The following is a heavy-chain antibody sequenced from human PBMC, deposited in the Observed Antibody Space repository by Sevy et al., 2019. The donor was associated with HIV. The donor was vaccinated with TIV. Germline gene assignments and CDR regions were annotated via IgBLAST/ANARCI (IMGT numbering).Heavy chain of an antibody. CDR1: GFTFSNYV. Sequence: GGSLRLTCAASGFTFSNYVMNWVRLAPGKGLEWVSVCSHGGGTTDYADSVKGRFTISRDDSKDTVYLEMNSLRAEDTAVYYCARRYLPSAPPALDYWGQGTLVTVSS. J-gene: IGHJ4*02. D-gene: IGHD2-2*01. CDR2: CSHGGGTT. CDR3: ARRYLPSAPPALDY. V-gene: IGHV3-23*01.